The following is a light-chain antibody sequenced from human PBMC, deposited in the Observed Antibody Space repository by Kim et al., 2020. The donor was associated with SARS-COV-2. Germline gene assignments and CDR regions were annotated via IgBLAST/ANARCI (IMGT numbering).Light chain of an antibody. J-gene: IGKJ4*01. CDR1: ENIDRW. CDR3: QQYLSSSPSVS. CDR2: YVS. V-gene: IGKV1-5*01. Sequence: DIQMTQSPSTLSASVGDRVTIPCRASENIDRWLAWYQQKPGKAPKLLIYYVSSLESGVPSRFSGSGSGTEFTLTISSLQPDDFATYFCQQYLSSSPSVSFGGGTKVDIK.